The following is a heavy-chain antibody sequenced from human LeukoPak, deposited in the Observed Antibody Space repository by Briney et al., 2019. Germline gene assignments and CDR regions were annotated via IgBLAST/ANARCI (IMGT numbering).Heavy chain of an antibody. Sequence: GGSLRLSCAASGFTFSSYAMSWVRQAPGKGLEWVSAISGSGGGTYYADSVKGRFTISRDNSKNTLYLQMNSLRAEDTAVYYCAKVGAVAGLFDYWGQGTLVTVSS. J-gene: IGHJ4*02. V-gene: IGHV3-23*01. CDR1: GFTFSSYA. D-gene: IGHD6-19*01. CDR3: AKVGAVAGLFDY. CDR2: ISGSGGGT.